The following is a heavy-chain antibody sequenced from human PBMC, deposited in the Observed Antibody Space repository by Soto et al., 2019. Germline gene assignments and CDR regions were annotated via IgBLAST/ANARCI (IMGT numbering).Heavy chain of an antibody. CDR3: ARADYYDSSGFYYDC. CDR1: GHIFTNHY. J-gene: IGHJ4*02. D-gene: IGHD3-22*01. Sequence: GASVKVSCKASGHIFTNHYIHWVRQAPGQGLEWMGIINPSGGSTNYLQKFQGRITMTRDTSTSTVYMELSSLRSEDTAVYFCARADYYDSSGFYYDCWGQGSLVTVSS. V-gene: IGHV1-46*01. CDR2: INPSGGST.